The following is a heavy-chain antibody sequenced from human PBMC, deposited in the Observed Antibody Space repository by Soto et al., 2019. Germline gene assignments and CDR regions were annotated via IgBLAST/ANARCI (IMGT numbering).Heavy chain of an antibody. V-gene: IGHV3-23*01. CDR3: AKNEGYSSGWYLD. CDR1: GFTFSCYG. D-gene: IGHD6-19*01. CDR2: ISGSGGST. J-gene: IGHJ4*02. Sequence: EVQQLESGGGLVQPGGSLRLSCAASGFTFSCYGMSWVRQAPGKGLEWVSAISGSGGSTYNADSVKGRFTISRDNSKNTLYLQMNSLRAEDTAVYYCAKNEGYSSGWYLDWGQGTLVTVSS.